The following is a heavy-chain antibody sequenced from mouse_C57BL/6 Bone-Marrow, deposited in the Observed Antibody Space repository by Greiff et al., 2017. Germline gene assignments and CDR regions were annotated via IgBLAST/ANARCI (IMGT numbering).Heavy chain of an antibody. V-gene: IGHV1-15*01. J-gene: IGHJ1*03. CDR1: GYTFTDYE. Sequence: QVQLQQSGAELVRPGASVTLSCKASGYTFTDYEMHWVKQTPVHGLEWIGAIDPETGGTAYNQKFKGKAILTADKSSSTAYMELRSLTSEDSAVYYCTRCSSYLYWYFEVWGTGTTVTVSS. D-gene: IGHD1-1*01. CDR2: IDPETGGT. CDR3: TRCSSYLYWYFEV.